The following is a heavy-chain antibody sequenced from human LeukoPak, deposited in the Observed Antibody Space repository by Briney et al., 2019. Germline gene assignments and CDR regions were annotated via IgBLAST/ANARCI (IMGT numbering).Heavy chain of an antibody. Sequence: PGGSLRLSCAASGFTFSTYAMYWVRQAPGNGLEWVAVISYDGSNTYYADSVKGRFSISRDSSKNTLYLQMNSLRAEDTAVYYCAKDDYGMDVWGRGTTVAVSS. CDR1: GFTFSTYA. J-gene: IGHJ6*02. V-gene: IGHV3-30-3*01. CDR2: ISYDGSNT. CDR3: AKDDYGMDV.